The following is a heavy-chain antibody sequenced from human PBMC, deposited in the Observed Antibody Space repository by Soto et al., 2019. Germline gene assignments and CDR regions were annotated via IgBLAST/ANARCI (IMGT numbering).Heavy chain of an antibody. V-gene: IGHV4-59*08. J-gene: IGHJ6*02. CDR2: IFYLGNT. CDR1: GGSISGYY. Sequence: SETLSLTFTVSGGSISGYYWSWIRQPPGKGLEWIGYIFYLGNTLYSPSLRGLVTISVDTSKNLFSLDLRSATAADTAVYYCTIHAVIPTSRYGMHXWGQVTTVTVS. D-gene: IGHD2-21*01. CDR3: TIHAVIPTSRYGMHX.